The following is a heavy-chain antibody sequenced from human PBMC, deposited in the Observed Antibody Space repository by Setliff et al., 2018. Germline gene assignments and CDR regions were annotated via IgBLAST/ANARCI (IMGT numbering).Heavy chain of an antibody. CDR2: MYYSGNT. D-gene: IGHD2-15*01. Sequence: SETLSLTCTVSGGSISSSNYYWGWIRQPPGKGLEWIGSMYYSGNTYCNPSLKSRVTIFVDTSKNQVSLRLSSVTAADTAVYYCARTRYGLGGRPYWGQGTLVTVSS. CDR1: GGSISSSNYY. CDR3: ARTRYGLGGRPY. J-gene: IGHJ4*02. V-gene: IGHV4-39*01.